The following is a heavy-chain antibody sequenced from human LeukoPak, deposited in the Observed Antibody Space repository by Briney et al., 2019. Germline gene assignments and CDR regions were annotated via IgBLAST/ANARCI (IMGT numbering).Heavy chain of an antibody. CDR3: ARGLRYSGYDWFLYYYYGMDV. J-gene: IGHJ6*02. CDR1: GFSLSTSGMC. V-gene: IGHV2-70*11. CDR2: IDWDDDK. D-gene: IGHD5-12*01. Sequence: SGPALVKPTQTLTLTCTFSGFSLSTSGMCVSWIRQPPGKALEWLARIDWDDDKYYSTSLKTRLTISKDTSKNQVVLTMTNMDPVDTATYYCARGLRYSGYDWFLYYYYGMDVWGQGTTVTVSS.